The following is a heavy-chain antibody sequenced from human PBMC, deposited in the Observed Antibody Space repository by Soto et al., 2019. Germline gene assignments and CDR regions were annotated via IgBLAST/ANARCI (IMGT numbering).Heavy chain of an antibody. CDR1: GGTFSSYV. Sequence: QVQLVQSGAEVKKPGSSVKVSCKASGGTFSSYVFTWVRQPPGQGLEGMGGITPIFGTANYAQKFQGRVTITADESTSTAYMELSSLRSEDTAVYYCARPLGMITFGEVIVPWDYYYGMDVWGQGTTVTVSS. D-gene: IGHD3-16*02. CDR3: ARPLGMITFGEVIVPWDYYYGMDV. CDR2: ITPIFGTA. J-gene: IGHJ6*02. V-gene: IGHV1-69*01.